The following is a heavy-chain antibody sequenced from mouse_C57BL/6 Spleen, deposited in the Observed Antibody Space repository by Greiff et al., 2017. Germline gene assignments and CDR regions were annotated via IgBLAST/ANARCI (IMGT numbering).Heavy chain of an antibody. CDR2: INPNNGGT. CDR1: GYTFTDYN. V-gene: IGHV1-18*01. Sequence: VQLQQSGPELVKPGASVTIPCKASGYTFTDYNMDWVKQSHGKSLEWIGDINPNNGGTIYNQKFKGKTTLTVDKSSSTAYMELRSLTSEDTAVYYCAREIPYYYAMDYWGQGTSVTVSS. CDR3: AREIPYYYAMDY. J-gene: IGHJ4*01. D-gene: IGHD5-1-1*01.